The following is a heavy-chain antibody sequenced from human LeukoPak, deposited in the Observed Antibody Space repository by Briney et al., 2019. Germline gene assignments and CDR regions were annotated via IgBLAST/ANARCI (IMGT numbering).Heavy chain of an antibody. CDR3: ARDCSGGSCYGY. V-gene: IGHV1-8*01. CDR1: GYTFTSYD. Sequence: ASAKVSRKASGYTFTSYDINWVRQATGQGLEWVGWMNPNSGNTGYAQKFQGRVTMTRNTSISTAYMELSSLRSEDTAVYYCARDCSGGSCYGYWGQGTLVTVSS. CDR2: MNPNSGNT. D-gene: IGHD2-15*01. J-gene: IGHJ4*02.